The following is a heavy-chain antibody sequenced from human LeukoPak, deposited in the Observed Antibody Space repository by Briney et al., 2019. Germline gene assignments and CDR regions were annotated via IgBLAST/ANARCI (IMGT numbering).Heavy chain of an antibody. CDR1: GGSFSGYY. Sequence: PSETLSLTCAVYGGSFSGYYWSWIRQPPGKGLEWIGRIYYSGNTYYNASLKSRVSISVDTSKNHFSLRLTSVTAADTAVYYCARQTGSGLFILPGGQGTLVTVSS. D-gene: IGHD3/OR15-3a*01. CDR2: IYYSGNT. V-gene: IGHV4-34*01. J-gene: IGHJ4*02. CDR3: ARQTGSGLFILP.